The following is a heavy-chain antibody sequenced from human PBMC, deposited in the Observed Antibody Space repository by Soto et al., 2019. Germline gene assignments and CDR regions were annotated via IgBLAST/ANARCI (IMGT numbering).Heavy chain of an antibody. V-gene: IGHV3-7*01. Sequence: GGSLRLSCAASGFTFSSYWMSWVRQAPGKGLEWVANIKQDGSEKYYVDSVKGRFTISRDNAKNSLYLQMNSLRAEDTAVYYCAREISSWYWDYYYYMDVWGKGTTVTVSS. CDR1: GFTFSSYW. CDR2: IKQDGSEK. D-gene: IGHD6-13*01. CDR3: AREISSWYWDYYYYMDV. J-gene: IGHJ6*03.